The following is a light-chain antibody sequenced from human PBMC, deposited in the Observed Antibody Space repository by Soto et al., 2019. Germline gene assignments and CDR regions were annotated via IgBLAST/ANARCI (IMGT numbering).Light chain of an antibody. Sequence: AIQLTQSPSSLSASVGARVTITCRASQAISSALAWYQQKPGKAPKLLIYDASSLESGVPSRISGRGSGTDFTLTISSLQHDDFSTYYGQQFNSYPVGGGTKVEI. V-gene: IGKV1-13*02. CDR1: QAISSA. CDR3: QQFNSYP. CDR2: DAS. J-gene: IGKJ4*01.